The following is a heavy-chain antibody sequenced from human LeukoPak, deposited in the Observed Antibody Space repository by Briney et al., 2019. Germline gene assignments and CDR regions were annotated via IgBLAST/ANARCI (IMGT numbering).Heavy chain of an antibody. D-gene: IGHD4-17*01. CDR3: TRGSYGDYEY. CDR1: GFTFSSYA. J-gene: IGHJ4*02. V-gene: IGHV3-30-3*01. Sequence: GGSLRLSCAASGFTFSSYAMHWVRQAPGKGLEWVAVISYDGSNKYYADSMKGRFTISRDNAQNSLYLQMNSLRAEDTAVYYCTRGSYGDYEYWGQGTLVTVSS. CDR2: ISYDGSNK.